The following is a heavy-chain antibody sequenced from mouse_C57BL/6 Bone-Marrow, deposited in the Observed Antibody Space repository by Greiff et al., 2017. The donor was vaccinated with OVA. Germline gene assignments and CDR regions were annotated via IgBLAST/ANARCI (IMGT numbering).Heavy chain of an antibody. J-gene: IGHJ4*01. CDR1: GYTFTSYW. D-gene: IGHD1-1*01. CDR3: ASSHYYGSRYGYNGMDN. Sequence: QVQLQQSGAELAKPGASVKLSCKASGYTFTSYWMHWVKQRPGQGLEWIGYINPSSGYTKYNQKFKDKATLTADKASSTAYMQMSSQTSEETAVYYSASSHYYGSRYGYNGMDNWGQGTSVTVSS. CDR2: INPSSGYT. V-gene: IGHV1-7*01.